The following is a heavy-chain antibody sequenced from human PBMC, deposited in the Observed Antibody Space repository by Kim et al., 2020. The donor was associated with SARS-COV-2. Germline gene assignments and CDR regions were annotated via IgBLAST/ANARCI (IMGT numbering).Heavy chain of an antibody. D-gene: IGHD3-10*01. CDR2: INHSGST. Sequence: SETLSLTCAVYGGSFSGYYWSWIRQPPGKGLEWIGEINHSGSTNYNPSLKSRVTISVDTSKNQFSLKLSSVTAADTAVYYCARATRSKVVRGVNNWFDPWGQGTLVTVSS. CDR3: ARATRSKVVRGVNNWFDP. V-gene: IGHV4-34*01. J-gene: IGHJ5*02. CDR1: GGSFSGYY.